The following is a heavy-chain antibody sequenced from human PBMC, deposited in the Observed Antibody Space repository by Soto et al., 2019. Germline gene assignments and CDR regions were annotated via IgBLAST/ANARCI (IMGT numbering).Heavy chain of an antibody. J-gene: IGHJ4*02. V-gene: IGHV1-18*01. D-gene: IGHD3-10*02. CDR1: GYTFTSYG. Sequence: QVQLVQSGAEVKKPGASVKVSCKASGYTFTSYGISWVRQAPGKGLEWMRWISAYNGNTNYAQKLQGRVTMTTDTSTSTAYMELRSLRSDDTAVYYCARTIHPVFGELFTSYFDYWGQGTLVTVSS. CDR2: ISAYNGNT. CDR3: ARTIHPVFGELFTSYFDY.